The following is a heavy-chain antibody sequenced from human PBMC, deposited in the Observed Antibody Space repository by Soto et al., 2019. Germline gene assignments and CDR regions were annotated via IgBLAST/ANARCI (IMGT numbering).Heavy chain of an antibody. CDR3: ARDLDYGGHSETFDI. D-gene: IGHD4-17*01. V-gene: IGHV5-51*03. J-gene: IGHJ3*02. Sequence: GESLKISCNSSGYIFTNYWIAWVRQRPGTGLEWMGIIYPSNSGTRYNPSFQGQVTISADESISTAYLQWSSLKASDTAIYYCARDLDYGGHSETFDIWGQGTMVTVSS. CDR1: GYIFTNYW. CDR2: IYPSNSGT.